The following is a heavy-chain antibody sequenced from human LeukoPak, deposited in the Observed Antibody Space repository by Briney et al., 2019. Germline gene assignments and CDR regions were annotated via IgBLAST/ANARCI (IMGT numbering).Heavy chain of an antibody. CDR2: IYYSGST. V-gene: IGHV4-61*10. Sequence: SETLSLTCTVSNVSISSGSHYWNWIRQPAGKGLEWIGYIYYSGSTTYNPSLKSRLTISVDTSKNQFSLKLSSVTAADTAVYYCARQYSSSWYRGYFQHWGQGTLVTVSS. J-gene: IGHJ1*01. D-gene: IGHD6-13*01. CDR1: NVSISSGSHY. CDR3: ARQYSSSWYRGYFQH.